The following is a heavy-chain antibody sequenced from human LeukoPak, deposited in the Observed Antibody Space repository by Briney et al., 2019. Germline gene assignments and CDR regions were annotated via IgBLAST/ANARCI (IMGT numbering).Heavy chain of an antibody. CDR2: IYTSGST. V-gene: IGHV4-4*07. D-gene: IGHD3-10*01. Sequence: PSGTLSLTCTVSGGSISSYYWSWIRQPAGKGLEWIGRIYTSGSTNYNPSLKSRVTMSVDTSKNQFSLKLSSVTAADTAVYYCARDPITMVRGVNSDDAFDIWGQGTMVTVSS. J-gene: IGHJ3*02. CDR3: ARDPITMVRGVNSDDAFDI. CDR1: GGSISSYY.